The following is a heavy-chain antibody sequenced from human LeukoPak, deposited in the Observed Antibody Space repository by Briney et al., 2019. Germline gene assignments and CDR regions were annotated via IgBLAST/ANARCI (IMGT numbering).Heavy chain of an antibody. CDR3: AKDLGYSSGWSDFDY. V-gene: IGHV3-23*01. CDR2: ISGSGGST. J-gene: IGHJ4*02. D-gene: IGHD6-19*01. Sequence: PGGSLRVSCAASGFTFSSYAMSWVRQAPGKGLEWVSAISGSGGSTYYADSVKVRFTISRDNSKSTLYLQMNSLRAEDTAVYYCAKDLGYSSGWSDFDYWGQGTLVTVSS. CDR1: GFTFSSYA.